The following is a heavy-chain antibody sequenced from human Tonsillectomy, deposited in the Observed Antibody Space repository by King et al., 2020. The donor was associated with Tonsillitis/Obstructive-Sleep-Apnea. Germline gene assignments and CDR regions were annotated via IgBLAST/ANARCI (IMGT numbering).Heavy chain of an antibody. CDR2: IYYSGST. V-gene: IGHV4-39*01. CDR3: ARSRHCSSTSCYASFDY. CDR1: GGSISSSSYY. J-gene: IGHJ4*02. Sequence: QLQESGPGLVKPSETLSLTCTVSGGSISSSSYYWSWIRQPPGKGLEWIGSIYYSGSTYYNPSLKSRVTISVDTSKNQFSLKLSSVTAADTAVYYCARSRHCSSTSCYASFDYWGQGTLVTVSS. D-gene: IGHD2-2*01.